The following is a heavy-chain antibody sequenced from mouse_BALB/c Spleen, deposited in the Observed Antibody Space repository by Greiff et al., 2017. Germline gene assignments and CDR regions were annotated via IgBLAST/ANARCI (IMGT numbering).Heavy chain of an antibody. Sequence: QVQLQQSGAELMKPGASVKISCTATGYTFSRYWIEWVNQRPGHGLEWIGEILPGSGSTNSNEKIKGKATFTADTSSNTAYMQRSSLTSEDSAGYYCARRFIGAYWGQGTLVTVSA. D-gene: IGHD1-1*01. J-gene: IGHJ3*01. CDR1: GYTFSRYW. CDR2: ILPGSGST. CDR3: ARRFIGAY. V-gene: IGHV1-9*01.